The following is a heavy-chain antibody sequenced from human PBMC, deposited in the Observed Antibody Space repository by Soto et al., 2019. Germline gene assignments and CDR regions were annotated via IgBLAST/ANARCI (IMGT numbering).Heavy chain of an antibody. CDR2: INPSGGST. Sequence: ASVKVSCKASGYTLTSYYMHWVRQAPGQGLEWMGIINPSGGSTSYAQKFQGRVTMTRDTSTSTVYMELSSLRSEDAAVYYCARVAGVATIFSYFDYWGQGTLVTVSS. D-gene: IGHD5-12*01. V-gene: IGHV1-46*01. CDR1: GYTLTSYY. J-gene: IGHJ4*02. CDR3: ARVAGVATIFSYFDY.